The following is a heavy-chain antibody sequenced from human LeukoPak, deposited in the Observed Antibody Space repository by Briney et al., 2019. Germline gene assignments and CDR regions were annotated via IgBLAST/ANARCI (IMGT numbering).Heavy chain of an antibody. CDR3: TTRRQDGW. Sequence: GGSLRLSCVASGVNFSDAWMSWVRQAPGKGLEWVGRIKSKIDGGTIDYAAPVKGRFTISRDDSRNTLYLQMNSLKTEDTAVYYCTTRRQDGWWGQGTLVTVSS. J-gene: IGHJ4*02. CDR2: IKSKIDGGTI. CDR1: GVNFSDAW. V-gene: IGHV3-15*01. D-gene: IGHD2-15*01.